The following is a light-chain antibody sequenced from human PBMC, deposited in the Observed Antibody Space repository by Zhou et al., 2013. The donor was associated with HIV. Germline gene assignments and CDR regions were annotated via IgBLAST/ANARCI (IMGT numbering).Light chain of an antibody. J-gene: IGKJ1*01. Sequence: DIQMTQSPSTLSASVGDRVTITCRASQSINNWLAWYQQKPGKAPKVLIYKTSSLESGVPSRFSGSGYGTEFTLTISSLQPDDFATYYCQQYSTYPRTFGQGTKVEIK. CDR3: QQYSTYPRT. V-gene: IGKV1-5*03. CDR2: KTS. CDR1: QSINNW.